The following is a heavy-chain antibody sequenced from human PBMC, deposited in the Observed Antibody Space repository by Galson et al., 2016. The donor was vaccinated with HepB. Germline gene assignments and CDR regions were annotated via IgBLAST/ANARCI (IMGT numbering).Heavy chain of an antibody. CDR3: GRDYPTMTDRYPYHVDV. CDR2: ITETGSFA. J-gene: IGHJ6*04. Sequence: SLRLSCAASGFTLSSSAMTWVRQARGRGLEWVSAITETGSFAYYADSVRGRFTLSRDTSKNTVYLQMNYLRADDTALYYCGRDYPTMTDRYPYHVDVWGKGTAVTVSS. V-gene: IGHV3-23*01. CDR1: GFTLSSSA. D-gene: IGHD4-17*01.